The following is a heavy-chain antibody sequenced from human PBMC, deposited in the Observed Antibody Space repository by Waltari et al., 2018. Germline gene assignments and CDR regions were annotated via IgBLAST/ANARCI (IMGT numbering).Heavy chain of an antibody. J-gene: IGHJ4*02. V-gene: IGHV4-61*02. CDR1: GGSISSGSYY. CDR2: IYTSGST. Sequence: QVQLQESGPGLVKPSQTLSLTCTVSGGSISSGSYYWRWIRQPAGKGLEWIGRIYTSGSTNYNPSLKSRVTISVDTSKNQFSLKLSSVTAADTAVYYCARAYSSTLDYWGQGTLVTVSS. D-gene: IGHD6-13*01. CDR3: ARAYSSTLDY.